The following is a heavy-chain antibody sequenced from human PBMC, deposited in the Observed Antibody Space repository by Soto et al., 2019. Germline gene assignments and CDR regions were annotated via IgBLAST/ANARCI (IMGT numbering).Heavy chain of an antibody. J-gene: IGHJ5*02. CDR2: IYDSGRT. CDR3: ARDEMATSP. V-gene: IGHV4-59*01. Sequence: SETLSLTCTVSGGSITKYYWSWIRQPPGKGLEWIGYIYDSGRTKYSPSLKSRVTMSVDTSKNRISLRLNSVTAADTAVYYCARDEMATSPWGQGTPVTVSS. D-gene: IGHD5-12*01. CDR1: GGSITKYY.